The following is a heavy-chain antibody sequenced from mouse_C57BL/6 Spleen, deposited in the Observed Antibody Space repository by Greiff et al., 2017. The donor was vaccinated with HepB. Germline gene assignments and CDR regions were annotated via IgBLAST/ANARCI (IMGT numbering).Heavy chain of an antibody. CDR1: GYTFTSYW. CDR3: ARKKDYGSRDPFDY. D-gene: IGHD1-1*01. J-gene: IGHJ2*01. CDR2: IDPSDSYT. V-gene: IGHV1-50*01. Sequence: QVQLQQPGAELVKPGASVKLSCKASGYTFTSYWMQWVKQRPGQGLEWIGEIDPSDSYTNYNQKFKGKATLTVDTSSSTAYMQLSSLTSADSAVYYCARKKDYGSRDPFDYWGQGTTLTVSS.